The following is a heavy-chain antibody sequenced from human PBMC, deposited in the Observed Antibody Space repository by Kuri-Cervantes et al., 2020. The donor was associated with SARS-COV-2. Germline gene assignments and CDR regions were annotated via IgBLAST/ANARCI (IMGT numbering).Heavy chain of an antibody. J-gene: IGHJ6*02. Sequence: ETLSLTCAASGFTFSSYWMHWVRQAPGKGLVWVSRINSDGSSTSYADSVKGRFTISRDNSKNTLYLQMNSLRAEDTAVYYCARDQCYYDSSGYCPYYYGMDVWGQGTTVTVSS. V-gene: IGHV3-74*01. D-gene: IGHD3-22*01. CDR1: GFTFSSYW. CDR3: ARDQCYYDSSGYCPYYYGMDV. CDR2: INSDGSST.